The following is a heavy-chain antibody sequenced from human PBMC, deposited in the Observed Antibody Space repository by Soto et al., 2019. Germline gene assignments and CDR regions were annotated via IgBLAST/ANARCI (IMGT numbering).Heavy chain of an antibody. Sequence: PSETLSLTCAVYGGSFSGYYWSWIRQPPGKGLEWIGEINHSRSTNYNPSLKSRVTISVDTSKNQFSLKLSSVTAADTAVYYCARLPPVTTFIYYYYYMDVWGKGTTVTVSS. D-gene: IGHD4-17*01. CDR2: INHSRST. V-gene: IGHV4-34*01. CDR3: ARLPPVTTFIYYYYYMDV. CDR1: GGSFSGYY. J-gene: IGHJ6*03.